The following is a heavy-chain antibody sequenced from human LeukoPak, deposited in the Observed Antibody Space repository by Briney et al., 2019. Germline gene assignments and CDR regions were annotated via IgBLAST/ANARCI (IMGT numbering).Heavy chain of an antibody. CDR2: INHSGST. Sequence: SETLSLTCAVYGGSFSGYYWSWIRQPPGKGLEWIGEINHSGSTNYNPSLKSRVTISVDTSKNQFSLKLSSVTAADTAVYYCARGPTYYYDSSGYYFGYWGQGALVTVSS. D-gene: IGHD3-22*01. CDR1: GGSFSGYY. J-gene: IGHJ4*02. CDR3: ARGPTYYYDSSGYYFGY. V-gene: IGHV4-34*01.